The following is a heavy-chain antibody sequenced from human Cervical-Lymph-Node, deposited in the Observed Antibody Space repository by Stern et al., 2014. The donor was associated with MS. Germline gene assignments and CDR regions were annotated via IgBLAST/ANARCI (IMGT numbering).Heavy chain of an antibody. D-gene: IGHD6-13*01. CDR1: GYTFPAYY. V-gene: IGHV1-2*02. Sequence: VQLVQSGAAVQKPGASVKVSCKASGYTFPAYYMHWVRQAPGPGLEWMGWINPNSGGTNYAQKFQGRGTMTRDTSISGAYMELSRLRSDDTAVYYWAIFRHRAAACIPYDYGMDVWGQGTTVTVSS. CDR3: AIFRHRAAACIPYDYGMDV. CDR2: INPNSGGT. J-gene: IGHJ6*02.